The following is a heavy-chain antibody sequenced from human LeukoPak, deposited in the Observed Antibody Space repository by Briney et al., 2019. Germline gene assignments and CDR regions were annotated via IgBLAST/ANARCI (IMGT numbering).Heavy chain of an antibody. J-gene: IGHJ6*03. D-gene: IGHD3-10*01. CDR3: ARGFGELSPYYYYYMDV. Sequence: SVKASCKASGGTFSSYAISWVRQAPGQGLEWMGRIIPIFGTANYAQKFQGRVTITTDESTSTAYMELSSLRSEDTAVYYCARGFGELSPYYYYYMDVWGKGTTVTVSS. V-gene: IGHV1-69*05. CDR1: GGTFSSYA. CDR2: IIPIFGTA.